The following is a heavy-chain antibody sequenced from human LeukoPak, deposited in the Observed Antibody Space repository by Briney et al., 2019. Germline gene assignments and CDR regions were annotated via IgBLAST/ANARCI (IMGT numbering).Heavy chain of an antibody. V-gene: IGHV3-48*01. CDR1: GFTFSSYS. D-gene: IGHD1-26*01. Sequence: GGSLRLSCAASGFTFSSYSMNWVRQAPGKGLEWVSYISSSSSTIYYADSVKGRFTISRDNAKNSLYLQMNSLRAEDTAVYCCARPPYGELQTKVDWYFDLWGRGTLVTVSS. CDR3: ARPPYGELQTKVDWYFDL. J-gene: IGHJ2*01. CDR2: ISSSSSTI.